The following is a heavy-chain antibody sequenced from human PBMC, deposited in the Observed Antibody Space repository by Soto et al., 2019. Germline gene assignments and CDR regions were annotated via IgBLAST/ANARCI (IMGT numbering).Heavy chain of an antibody. D-gene: IGHD2-15*01. CDR1: GGSFSGYY. J-gene: IGHJ4*02. CDR2: INHSGST. Sequence: SETLSLTCAVYGGSFSGYYWSWIRQPPGKGLEWIGEINHSGSTNYNPSLKSRVTISVDTSKNQFSLKLSSVTAADMAVYYCARDRRHNCSGGSCYLLAYWGQGTLVTVSS. CDR3: ARDRRHNCSGGSCYLLAY. V-gene: IGHV4-34*01.